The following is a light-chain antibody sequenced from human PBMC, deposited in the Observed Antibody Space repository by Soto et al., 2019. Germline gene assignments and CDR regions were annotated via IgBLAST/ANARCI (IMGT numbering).Light chain of an antibody. CDR1: SSNIGAGYD. Sequence: QSVLTQPPSVSGAPGQRVTISCTGSSSNIGAGYDVHWYQQLPGTAPKLLIYGNSNRPSGVPDRFSGSKSGTSASLAITGLQAEDEADFYCQSHDSSLSAYVFGTGTKVIV. CDR3: QSHDSSLSAYV. V-gene: IGLV1-40*01. CDR2: GNS. J-gene: IGLJ1*01.